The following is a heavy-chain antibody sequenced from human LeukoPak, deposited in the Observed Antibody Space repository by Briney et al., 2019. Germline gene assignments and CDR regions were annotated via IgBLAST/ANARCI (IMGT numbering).Heavy chain of an antibody. CDR3: ARGKVYDDSSGPFDY. CDR1: GYTFTSYG. Sequence: GASVKVSCKASGYTFTSYGISWVRQAPGHGLEWMGWISAYNGNTNYAQKLQGRVTMTTDTSTSTAYMELRSLRSDDTAVYYCARGKVYDDSSGPFDYWGQGTLVTVSS. J-gene: IGHJ4*02. D-gene: IGHD3-22*01. CDR2: ISAYNGNT. V-gene: IGHV1-18*01.